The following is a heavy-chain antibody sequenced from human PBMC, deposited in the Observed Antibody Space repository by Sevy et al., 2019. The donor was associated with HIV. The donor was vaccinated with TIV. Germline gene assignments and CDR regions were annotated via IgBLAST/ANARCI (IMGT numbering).Heavy chain of an antibody. CDR3: ARVSIAAAGTQDAFIS. V-gene: IGHV4-34*01. Sequence: SETLSLTCAVYGGSFSGYYWSWIRQPPGKGLEWIGEINHSGSTNYNPSLKSRVTISVDTSKNQFSLKLSSVTAADTAVYYCARVSIAAAGTQDAFISGAKGQWSPSPQ. D-gene: IGHD6-13*01. CDR2: INHSGST. CDR1: GGSFSGYY. J-gene: IGHJ3*02.